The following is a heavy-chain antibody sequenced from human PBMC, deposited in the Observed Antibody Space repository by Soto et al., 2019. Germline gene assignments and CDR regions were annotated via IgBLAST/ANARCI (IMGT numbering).Heavy chain of an antibody. CDR2: ISYDGSNK. Sequence: GGSLRLSRAASGFTFSSYGMPWVRQAPGKGLEWVAVISYDGSNKYYADSVKGRFTISRDNSKNTLYLQMNSLRAEDPAVYYCAKDSRDFWSGYYTTYYYGMDVWGQGTTVTVSS. CDR1: GFTFSSYG. J-gene: IGHJ6*02. V-gene: IGHV3-30*18. CDR3: AKDSRDFWSGYYTTYYYGMDV. D-gene: IGHD3-3*01.